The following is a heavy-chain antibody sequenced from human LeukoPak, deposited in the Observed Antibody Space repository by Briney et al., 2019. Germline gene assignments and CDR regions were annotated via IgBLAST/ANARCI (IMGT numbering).Heavy chain of an antibody. CDR2: IYPGDSHT. CDR3: ARLGSGDGYNYFDY. D-gene: IGHD5-24*01. J-gene: IGHJ4*02. Sequence: VESLNISVKGSGYSFTSYWIAWVRQMPGTGLECLGIIYPGDSHTTYSPSFQGQVTISADKSIITAYLRWSSLKASDTAMYYCARLGSGDGYNYFDYWGQGILLTVSS. CDR1: GYSFTSYW. V-gene: IGHV5-51*01.